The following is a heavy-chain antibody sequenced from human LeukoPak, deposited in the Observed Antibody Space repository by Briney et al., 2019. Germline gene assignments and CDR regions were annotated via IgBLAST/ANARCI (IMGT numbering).Heavy chain of an antibody. CDR1: GGTFSSYA. V-gene: IGHV1-69*04. CDR3: ARDPAIYNYGPAS. D-gene: IGHD5-18*01. CDR2: IIPILGIA. Sequence: GASVKVSCKASGGTFSSYAISWVRQAPGQGLEWMGRIIPILGIANYAQKFQGRVTITADKSTSTAYMELSSLRSEDTAVYYCARDPAIYNYGPASWGQGTLVTVSS. J-gene: IGHJ4*02.